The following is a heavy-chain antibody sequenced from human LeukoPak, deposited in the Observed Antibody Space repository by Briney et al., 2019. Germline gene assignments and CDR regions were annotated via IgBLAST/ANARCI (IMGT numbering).Heavy chain of an antibody. CDR1: GFSFDDHG. CDR3: VKDRSFNRGEPIDY. D-gene: IGHD3-16*01. V-gene: IGHV3-20*04. J-gene: IGHJ4*02. Sequence: GGSLRLSXAASGFSFDDHGMSWVRQAPGQGLEGVSGITWNGGSTCYADSVKGRFSISRDNAKDSLFLQMNSLRVDDTALYYCVKDRSFNRGEPIDYWGQGTLVVVSS. CDR2: ITWNGGST.